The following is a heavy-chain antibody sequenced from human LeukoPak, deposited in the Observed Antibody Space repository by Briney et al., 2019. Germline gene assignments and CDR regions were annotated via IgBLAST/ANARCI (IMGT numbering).Heavy chain of an antibody. CDR3: ARAWEAVAGNYGVIDY. J-gene: IGHJ4*02. V-gene: IGHV1-46*01. CDR2: INPSGGST. CDR1: GYTFTSYY. Sequence: GESLKISCKGSGYTFTSYYMHWVRRAPGQGLEWMGIINPSGGSTSYAQKFQGRVTMTRDMSTSTVYMELNSLRSEDTAVYYCARAWEAVAGNYGVIDYWGQGTLVTVSS. D-gene: IGHD1-7*01.